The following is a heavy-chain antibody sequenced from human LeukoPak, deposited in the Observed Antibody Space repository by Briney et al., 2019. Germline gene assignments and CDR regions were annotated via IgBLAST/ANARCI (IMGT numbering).Heavy chain of an antibody. CDR2: ISWNSGSI. CDR3: AKDMGYSSIMAVMDV. CDR1: GFTFDDYA. D-gene: IGHD2-15*01. Sequence: PGRSLRLSCAASGFTFDDYAMHWVRQAPGKGLEWVSGISWNSGSIGYADSVKGRFTISRDNAKNSLYLQMNSLRAEDTALYYCAKDMGYSSIMAVMDVWGKGTTVTVSS. J-gene: IGHJ6*04. V-gene: IGHV3-9*01.